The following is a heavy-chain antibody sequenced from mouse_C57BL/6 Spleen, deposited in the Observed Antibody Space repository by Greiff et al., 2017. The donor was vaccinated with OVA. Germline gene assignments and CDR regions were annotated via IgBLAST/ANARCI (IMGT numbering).Heavy chain of an antibody. J-gene: IGHJ4*01. CDR1: GFTFSDYY. CDR2: INYDGSST. V-gene: IGHV5-16*01. Sequence: EVKVVESEGGLVQPGSSMKLSCTASGFTFSDYYMAWVRQVPEKGLEWVANINYDGSSTYYLDSLKSRFIISRDNAKNILYLQMSSLKSEDTATYYCAREDSSVGGYYYAMDYWGQGTSVTVSS. CDR3: AREDSSVGGYYYAMDY. D-gene: IGHD3-2*02.